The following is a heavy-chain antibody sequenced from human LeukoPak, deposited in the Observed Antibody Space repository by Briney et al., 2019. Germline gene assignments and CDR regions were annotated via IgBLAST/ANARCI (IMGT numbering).Heavy chain of an antibody. D-gene: IGHD4-17*01. CDR1: GYTFTSYY. V-gene: IGHV1-46*01. CDR3: ARGHHGDWFDP. CDR2: INPSGGST. J-gene: IGHJ5*02. Sequence: ASVKVSCKASGYTFTSYYMHWVRQAPGRGLEWMGIINPSGGSTSYAQKFQGRVTMTRDMSTSTVYMELSSLRSEDTAVYYCARGHHGDWFDPWGQGTLVTVSS.